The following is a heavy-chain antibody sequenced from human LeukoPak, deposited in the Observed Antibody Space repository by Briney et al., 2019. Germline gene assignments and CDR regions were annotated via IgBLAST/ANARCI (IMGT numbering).Heavy chain of an antibody. D-gene: IGHD4-17*01. J-gene: IGHJ2*01. Sequence: SQTLSLTCAVSGGSISSGGYSWSWIRQPPGKGLEWIGCIYHSGSTYYNPSLKSRVSISVDRSKNQFSLKLSSVTAADTAVYYCAREGLRAVTTRYFDLWGRGTLVTVSS. CDR3: AREGLRAVTTRYFDL. CDR1: GGSISSGGYS. CDR2: IYHSGST. V-gene: IGHV4-30-2*01.